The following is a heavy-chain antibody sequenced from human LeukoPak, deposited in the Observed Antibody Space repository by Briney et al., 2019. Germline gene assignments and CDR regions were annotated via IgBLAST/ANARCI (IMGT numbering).Heavy chain of an antibody. CDR1: GGSLSSSSYY. D-gene: IGHD1-26*01. V-gene: IGHV4-39*07. CDR2: IYYSGST. J-gene: IGHJ4*02. Sequence: PSETLSLTCTVSGGSLSSSSYYWGWIRQPPGKGLEWIGSIYYSGSTYYNPSLKSRVTISVDTSKNQFSLKLSSVTAADTAVYYCARDQSGSYYWGQGTLVTVSS. CDR3: ARDQSGSYY.